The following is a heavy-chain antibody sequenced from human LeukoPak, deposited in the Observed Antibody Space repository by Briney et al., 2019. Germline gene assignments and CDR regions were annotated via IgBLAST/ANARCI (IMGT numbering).Heavy chain of an antibody. V-gene: IGHV4-61*02. D-gene: IGHD2-15*01. CDR1: GGAISSGSYY. J-gene: IGHJ4*02. Sequence: SQTLSLTCTVSGGAISSGSYYWSWIRQPAGKGLEWIGRIYTSGSTNYNPSLKSRVTISVDTSKNQSSLKLSSVTAADTAVYYCARDAGYCSGGSCLYFDYWGQGTLVTVSS. CDR2: IYTSGST. CDR3: ARDAGYCSGGSCLYFDY.